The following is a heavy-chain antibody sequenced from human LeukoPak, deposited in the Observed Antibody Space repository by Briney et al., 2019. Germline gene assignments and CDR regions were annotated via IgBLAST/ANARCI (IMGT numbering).Heavy chain of an antibody. V-gene: IGHV3-73*01. D-gene: IGHD3-22*01. Sequence: VXQASXXXXEWVXRIRSKAXXXATAXAASVKGRFTISRDDSKNTAYLQMNSLKTEDTAVYYCTRRPHYYDSSGYNPKYGYYYYGMDVWGQGTTVTVSS. CDR3: TRRPHYYDSSGYNPKYGYYYYGMDV. CDR2: IRSKAXXXAT. J-gene: IGHJ6*02.